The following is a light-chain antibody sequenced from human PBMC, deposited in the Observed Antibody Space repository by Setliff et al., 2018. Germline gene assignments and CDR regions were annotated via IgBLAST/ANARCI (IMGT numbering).Light chain of an antibody. CDR3: LSYTSKTTHAL. V-gene: IGLV2-14*03. CDR1: SSDVGGYNY. Sequence: QSVLTQPAAVSGPPGQSIAISCAGTSSDVGGYNYVSWYQQHPGKAPKLIIYEVTKRPSGVSDRFSGSKSGNTASLTISGLQAEDEAYYYCLSYTSKTTHALFAGGTKVTVL. J-gene: IGLJ3*02. CDR2: EVT.